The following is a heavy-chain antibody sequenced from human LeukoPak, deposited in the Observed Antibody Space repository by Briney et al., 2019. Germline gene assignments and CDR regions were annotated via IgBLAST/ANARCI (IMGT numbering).Heavy chain of an antibody. V-gene: IGHV3-30*01. J-gene: IGHJ4*02. Sequence: PGGSLRLSCAASGFTFSSYAMHWVRQAPGKGLEWVAVISYDGSNKYYADSVKGRFTISRDNSKNTLYLQMNSLRAEDTAVYYCARDQDYGDPFFDHWGQGTLVTVSS. CDR2: ISYDGSNK. CDR3: ARDQDYGDPFFDH. CDR1: GFTFSSYA. D-gene: IGHD4-17*01.